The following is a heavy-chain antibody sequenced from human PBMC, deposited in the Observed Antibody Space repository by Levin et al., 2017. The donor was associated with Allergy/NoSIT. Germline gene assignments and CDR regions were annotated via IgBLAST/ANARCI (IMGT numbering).Heavy chain of an antibody. CDR3: ARWGYCSSTSCARGWFDP. CDR2: IYHSGST. V-gene: IGHV4-4*02. D-gene: IGHD2-2*01. Sequence: SETLSLTCAVSGGSISSSNWWSWVRQPPGKGLEWIGEIYHSGSTNYNPSLKSRVTISVDKSKNQFSLKLSSVTAADTAVYYCARWGYCSSTSCARGWFDPWGQGTLVTVSS. J-gene: IGHJ5*02. CDR1: GGSISSSNW.